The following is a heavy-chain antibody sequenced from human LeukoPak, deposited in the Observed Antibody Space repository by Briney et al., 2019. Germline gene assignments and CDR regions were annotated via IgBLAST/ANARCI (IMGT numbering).Heavy chain of an antibody. CDR2: IRYDRSNE. Sequence: SLGTLRLSCAASGFTFSSYGMHWVRQAPGKGLEWVAFIRYDRSNEYYADSVKGRFAISRDSSKNTLYLQMNSLTSEDTAVYYSARESPGCRRGWYTVVGFVIWGQRT. J-gene: IGHJ3*02. CDR3: ARESPGCRRGWYTVVGFVI. D-gene: IGHD6-19*01. CDR1: GFTFSSYG. V-gene: IGHV3-30*02.